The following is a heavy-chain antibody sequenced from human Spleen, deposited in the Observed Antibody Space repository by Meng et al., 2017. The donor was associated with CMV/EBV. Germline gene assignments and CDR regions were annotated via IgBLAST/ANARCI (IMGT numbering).Heavy chain of an antibody. D-gene: IGHD6-6*01. CDR3: TRRSSLGVRYYYYGMDV. CDR2: ISGNARDT. V-gene: IGHV3-23*01. J-gene: IGHJ6*02. Sequence: GGSLRLSCAASGVIFSSYAMNWVRQAPGKGLEWVATISGNARDTYYADSLKGRFTISRDDSKNTAYLQMNSLKTEDTAVYYCTRRSSLGVRYYYYGMDVWGQGTTVTVSS. CDR1: GVIFSSYA.